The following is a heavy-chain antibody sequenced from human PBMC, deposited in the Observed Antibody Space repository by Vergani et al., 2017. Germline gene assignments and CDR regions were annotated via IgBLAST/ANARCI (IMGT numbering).Heavy chain of an antibody. J-gene: IGHJ4*02. CDR1: GFPFSSYA. V-gene: IGHV3-23*04. CDR3: AKADIVVVVAVNYFDY. CDR2: ISGSGGST. Sequence: EVQLVESGGGLVQPGGSLRLSCAASGFPFSSYAMSWVRQAPGKGLEWVSAISGSGGSTYYADSVKGRFTISRDNSKNTLYLQMNSLRAEDTAVYYCAKADIVVVVAVNYFDYWGQGTLVTVSS. D-gene: IGHD2-15*01.